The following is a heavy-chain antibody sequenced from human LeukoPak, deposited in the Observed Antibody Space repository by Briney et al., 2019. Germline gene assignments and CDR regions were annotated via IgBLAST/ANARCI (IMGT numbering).Heavy chain of an antibody. CDR1: GFTFSSYA. D-gene: IGHD3-10*02. J-gene: IGHJ6*04. Sequence: GGSLRLSCAASGFTFSSYAMHWVRQAPGKVLGWVAVISYDGSNKYYAGSVKGRFTISRDNAKNSLYLQMNSLRAEDTAVYYCAELGITMIGGVWGKGTTVTISS. CDR3: AELGITMIGGV. V-gene: IGHV3-30*04. CDR2: ISYDGSNK.